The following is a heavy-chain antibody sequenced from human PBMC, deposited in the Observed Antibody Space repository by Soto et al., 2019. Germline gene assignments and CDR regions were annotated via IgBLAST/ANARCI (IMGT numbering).Heavy chain of an antibody. D-gene: IGHD3-3*01. J-gene: IGHJ4*02. CDR2: VYDNDDT. V-gene: IGHV3-66*01. CDR1: GFSVNNKY. Sequence: PGGSLRLSCAASGFSVNNKYMTWVRQAPGEGLEWVSVVYDNDDTFYADPVKGRFTLSRDNYKNTLYLQMNSLRAEDTAVYFCASDLEVTIFGVVPIWGQGTLVTVSS. CDR3: ASDLEVTIFGVVPI.